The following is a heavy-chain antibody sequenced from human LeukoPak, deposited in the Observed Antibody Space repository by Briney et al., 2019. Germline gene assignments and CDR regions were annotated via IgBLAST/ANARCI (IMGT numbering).Heavy chain of an antibody. D-gene: IGHD2-2*01. CDR3: TSRIVVVPAATDY. J-gene: IGHJ4*02. V-gene: IGHV3-73*01. CDR1: GFTFSGSA. CDR2: IRSKANSYAT. Sequence: GESLKISCAASGFTFSGSAMHWVRQASGKGLEWVGRIRSKANSYATAYAASVKGRFTISRDDSKNTAYLQMNSLNTEDTAVYYCTSRIVVVPAATDYWGQGTLVTVSS.